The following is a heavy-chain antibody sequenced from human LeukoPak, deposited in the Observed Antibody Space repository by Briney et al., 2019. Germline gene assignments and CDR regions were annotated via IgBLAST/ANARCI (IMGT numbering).Heavy chain of an antibody. D-gene: IGHD6-6*01. CDR1: GGSFSGYY. CDR3: ARRSIAARVTLTKINWFDP. V-gene: IGHV4-34*01. Sequence: PSETLSLTCVVYGGSFSGYYWSWIRQPPGKGLEWIGEINHSGSTNYNPSLKSRVTISVDTSKNQFSLKLSSVTAADTAVYYCARRSIAARVTLTKINWFDPWGQGTLVTVSS. CDR2: INHSGST. J-gene: IGHJ5*02.